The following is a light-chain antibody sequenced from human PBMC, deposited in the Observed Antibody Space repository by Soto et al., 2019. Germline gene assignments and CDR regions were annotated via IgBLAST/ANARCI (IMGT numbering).Light chain of an antibody. CDR1: QGISSY. J-gene: IGKJ3*01. V-gene: IGKV1-9*01. CDR2: SAS. CDR3: QQLNSYLFT. Sequence: DIQLTQSPSFLSASVGDRVTITCRASQGISSYLAWYQQKPGKAPKLLIYSASTLQSGVPSRFSGSGSGTDFTLTISSLQPEDFATYYCQQLNSYLFTFGPGTKVEIK.